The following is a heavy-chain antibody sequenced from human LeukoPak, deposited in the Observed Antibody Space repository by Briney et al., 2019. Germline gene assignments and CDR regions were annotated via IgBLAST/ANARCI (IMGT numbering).Heavy chain of an antibody. D-gene: IGHD6-6*01. V-gene: IGHV4-34*01. CDR1: GGSFSGYY. J-gene: IGHJ5*02. CDR3: VRRESEYSSSSDGWFDP. Sequence: SETLSLTCAVYGGSFSGYYWSWIRQPPGKGLEWIGEINHSGSTNYNPSLKSRVTISVDTSKNQFSLKLSSVTAADTAVYYCVRRESEYSSSSDGWFDPWGQGTLVTVSS. CDR2: INHSGST.